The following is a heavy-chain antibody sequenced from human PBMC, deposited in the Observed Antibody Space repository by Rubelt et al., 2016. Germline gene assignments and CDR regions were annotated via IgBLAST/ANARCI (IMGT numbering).Heavy chain of an antibody. CDR2: IDSGAVNT. J-gene: IGHJ4*02. CDR1: GFTFSNYA. Sequence: GGSLRLSCAASGFTFSNYAMTWVRQAPGKGLEWVSAIDSGAVNTYYADSVKGRFTISRDNSKNTLYLQMNSLRAEDTAGYFCAKDSRYSGSYWDFDYWGQGTLVTVSS. CDR3: AKDSRYSGSYWDFDY. V-gene: IGHV3-23*01. D-gene: IGHD1-26*01.